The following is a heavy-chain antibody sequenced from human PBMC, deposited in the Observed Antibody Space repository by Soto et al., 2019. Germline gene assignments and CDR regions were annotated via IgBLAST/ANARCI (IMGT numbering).Heavy chain of an antibody. CDR3: AHRPGYCGGDCYLDY. J-gene: IGHJ4*02. Sequence: QITLKESGPTLVKPTQTLTLTCTFSGFSLSTSGVGVGWIRQPPGKALEWLALIYWDDDKRYSPSLKSRLTITKDTSKNHVVLIMTNMDPVDTATYYCAHRPGYCGGDCYLDYWGQGTLVTVSS. D-gene: IGHD2-21*02. CDR2: IYWDDDK. CDR1: GFSLSTSGVG. V-gene: IGHV2-5*02.